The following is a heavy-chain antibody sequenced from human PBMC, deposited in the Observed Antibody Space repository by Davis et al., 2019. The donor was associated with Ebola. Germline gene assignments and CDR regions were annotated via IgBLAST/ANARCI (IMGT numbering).Heavy chain of an antibody. J-gene: IGHJ4*02. Sequence: GESLKISCQGSGYYFTSYWISWVRQMPGRGLEWMGRIDPSDSKTDYSPSFQGQVTISADESISTAYLQWSSLKASDTAMYYCARGTSLARNFDYWGQGTLVTVSS. V-gene: IGHV5-10-1*04. CDR2: IDPSDSKT. CDR1: GYYFTSYW. CDR3: ARGTSLARNFDY. D-gene: IGHD3-3*02.